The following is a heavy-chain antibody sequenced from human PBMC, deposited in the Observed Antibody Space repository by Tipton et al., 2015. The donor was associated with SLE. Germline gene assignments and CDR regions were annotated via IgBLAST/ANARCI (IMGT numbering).Heavy chain of an antibody. CDR1: GYSFITYW. V-gene: IGHV5-51*01. Sequence: QLVQSGAEVRKPGESLKISCKASGYSFITYWIGWVRQMPGRGLEWVANIYPGDSDIRYSPTFEGHVTISADKSINTAYLQWSRLKSSDTAMYYCARHRYCSDGNCYLDYWGQGTLVTVSS. CDR3: ARHRYCSDGNCYLDY. D-gene: IGHD2-15*01. J-gene: IGHJ4*02. CDR2: IYPGDSDI.